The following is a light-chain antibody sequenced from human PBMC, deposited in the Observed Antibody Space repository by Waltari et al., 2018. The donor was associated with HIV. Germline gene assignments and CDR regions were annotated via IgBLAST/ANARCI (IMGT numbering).Light chain of an antibody. CDR1: SSNIGSNA. CDR3: AAWDDSLNGYV. CDR2: TNN. V-gene: IGLV1-44*01. Sequence: QSVLTQSPSASGTPGQRVTISCSGSSSNIGSNAVDWYQHLPGTAPKLLIHTNNQRPSGIPDRFSCSKAGTSASLAISGLQSEYESDYYCAAWDDSLNGYVFGSGTKVTVL. J-gene: IGLJ1*01.